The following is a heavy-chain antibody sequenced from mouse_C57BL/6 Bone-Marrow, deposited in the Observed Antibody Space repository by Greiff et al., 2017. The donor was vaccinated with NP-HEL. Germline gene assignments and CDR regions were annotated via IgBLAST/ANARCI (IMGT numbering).Heavy chain of an antibody. Sequence: EVKLVESGGDLVKPGGSLKLSCAASGFTFSSYGMSWVRQTPDKRLEWVATISSGGSYTYYPDSVKGRFTISRDNAKNTLYLQMSSLKSEDTAMYYCARRLGYYFDYWGQGTTLTVSS. V-gene: IGHV5-6*02. CDR2: ISSGGSYT. J-gene: IGHJ2*01. CDR3: ARRLGYYFDY. CDR1: GFTFSSYG.